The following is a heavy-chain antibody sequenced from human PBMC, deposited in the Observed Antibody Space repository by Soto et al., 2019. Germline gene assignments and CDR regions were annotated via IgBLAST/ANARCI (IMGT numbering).Heavy chain of an antibody. CDR3: AKPPVITASYYYSGMDV. J-gene: IGHJ6*02. V-gene: IGHV3-23*01. CDR2: ISGTGIST. Sequence: GGSLRLSCAASGFTFTTYPLSWARQAPGKGLEWVSGISGTGISTYYADSVKGRFTIPRDNSKNMVFLQMNSLRAEDTAIYYCAKPPVITASYYYSGMDVWGQGTTVTVSS. CDR1: GFTFTTYP.